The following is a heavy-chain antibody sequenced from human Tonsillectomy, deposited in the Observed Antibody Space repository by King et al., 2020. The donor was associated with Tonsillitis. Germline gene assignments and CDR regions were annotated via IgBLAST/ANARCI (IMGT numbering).Heavy chain of an antibody. J-gene: IGHJ4*02. D-gene: IGHD2-8*01. CDR2: IRYDGSNK. Sequence: VQLVESGGGVVQPGGSLRLSCAASGFTFSSYGMHWVRQAPGKGLEWVAFIRYDGSNKYYADSVKGRFTISRDNSKNTLYLQMNSLRAEDTAVYYCAKDSLEYAIGGDNFFDSWGQGTLVTVSS. CDR1: GFTFSSYG. CDR3: AKDSLEYAIGGDNFFDS. V-gene: IGHV3-30*02.